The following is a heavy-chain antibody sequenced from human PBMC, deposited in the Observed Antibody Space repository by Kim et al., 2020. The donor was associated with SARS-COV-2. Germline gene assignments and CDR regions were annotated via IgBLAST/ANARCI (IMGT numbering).Heavy chain of an antibody. D-gene: IGHD6-19*01. CDR3: AFLRSVAGTSGPPTHAFDI. J-gene: IGHJ3*02. V-gene: IGHV5-10-1*01. Sequence: GESLKISCKGSGYSFTSYWISWVRQMPGKGLEWMGRIDPSDSYTNYSPSFQGHVTISADKSISTAYLQWSSLKASDTAMYYCAFLRSVAGTSGPPTHAFDIWGQGTMVTVSS. CDR2: IDPSDSYT. CDR1: GYSFTSYW.